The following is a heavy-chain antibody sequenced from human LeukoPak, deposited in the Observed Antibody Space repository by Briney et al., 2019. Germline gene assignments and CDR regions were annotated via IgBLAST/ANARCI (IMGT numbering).Heavy chain of an antibody. D-gene: IGHD4-17*01. V-gene: IGHV4-34*01. Sequence: SETLSLTCAVSGTSVSSYYWSWVRQPPGKGLEWVGEVNHSGYTNDNPSLKSGDTISVDTSKNQFSLRLRSVTAADTAVYFCARMTTGHDFWGQGTLVTVSS. J-gene: IGHJ4*02. CDR2: VNHSGYT. CDR1: GTSVSSYY. CDR3: ARMTTGHDF.